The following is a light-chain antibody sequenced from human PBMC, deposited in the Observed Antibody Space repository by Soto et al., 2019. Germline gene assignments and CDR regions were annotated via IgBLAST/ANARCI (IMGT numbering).Light chain of an antibody. CDR2: GAS. Sequence: DIELTQSPGTLSVCPGQRATRSCRASPSVSSSYLAWYHQKPGQAPRLHIYGASSRATGIPDRFSGSGSGRDFTLTISRLEPEDFPVYYCQQYGSSPLWTFGQGTKVDIK. J-gene: IGKJ1*01. V-gene: IGKV3-20*01. CDR1: PSVSSSY. CDR3: QQYGSSPLWT.